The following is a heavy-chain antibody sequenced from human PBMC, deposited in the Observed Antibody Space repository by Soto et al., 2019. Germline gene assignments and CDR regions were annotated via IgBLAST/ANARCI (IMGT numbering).Heavy chain of an antibody. CDR3: ARDRGITIFGVVSYYYGMDV. CDR1: GGSISSSNW. J-gene: IGHJ6*02. V-gene: IGHV4-4*02. CDR2: IYHSGST. Sequence: QVQLQESGPGLVKPSGTLSLTCAVSGGSISSSNWWSWVHQPPGKGLEWIGEIYHSGSTNYNPSLKSRVTISVDKSKNQFSLKLSSVTAADTAVYYCARDRGITIFGVVSYYYGMDVWGQGTTVTVSS. D-gene: IGHD3-3*01.